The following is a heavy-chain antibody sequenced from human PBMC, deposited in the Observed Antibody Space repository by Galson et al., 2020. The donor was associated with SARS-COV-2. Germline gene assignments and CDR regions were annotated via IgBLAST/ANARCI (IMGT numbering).Heavy chain of an antibody. CDR2: TYYRSKWYN. CDR1: GDSVSSNSAS. CDR3: ARDNRDQLNPLDY. D-gene: IGHD1-1*01. J-gene: IGHJ4*02. V-gene: IGHV6-1*01. Sequence: SQTLSLTCAISGDSVSSNSASWNWIRHSPSRGLEWLGRTYYRSKWYNEYAVSVKSRITINPDTSKNQFSLQLNSVTPEDTAVYYCARDNRDQLNPLDYWGQGTLVIVSS.